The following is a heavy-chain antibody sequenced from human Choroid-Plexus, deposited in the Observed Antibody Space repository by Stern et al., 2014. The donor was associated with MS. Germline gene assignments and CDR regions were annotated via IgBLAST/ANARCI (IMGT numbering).Heavy chain of an antibody. Sequence: MQLVQSGGGSVQPGRSLRLSCAASGFTVDDCAMHWVRQAPGKGLEWVSGISWNSNNIGYADSVRGRFTISRDNAKNSLYLQMNGLRPEGTALYYCAKDISERHYYFDSWGEGTLVTVSS. D-gene: IGHD3-16*02. J-gene: IGHJ4*02. V-gene: IGHV3-9*01. CDR2: ISWNSNNI. CDR3: AKDISERHYYFDS. CDR1: GFTVDDCA.